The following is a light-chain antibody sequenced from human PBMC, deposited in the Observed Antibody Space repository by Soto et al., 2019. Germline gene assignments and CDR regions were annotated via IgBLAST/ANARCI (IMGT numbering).Light chain of an antibody. Sequence: EIVMTQSPATLSVSPGERATLSCRVSQSVSSNLAWYQQKPGQAPRLLIYGASTRATGIPARFSGSGSGTEFTLTISSLQSEDFAVYYCQQYDNWPPAWTFGQGTKVDIK. CDR2: GAS. CDR3: QQYDNWPPAWT. V-gene: IGKV3-15*01. CDR1: QSVSSN. J-gene: IGKJ1*01.